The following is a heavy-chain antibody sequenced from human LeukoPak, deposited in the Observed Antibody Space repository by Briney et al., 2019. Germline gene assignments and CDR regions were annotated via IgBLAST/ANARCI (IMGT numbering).Heavy chain of an antibody. V-gene: IGHV1-69*13. J-gene: IGHJ3*02. Sequence: ASVKVSCKASGGTFSSYAISWVRQAPGQGLEWMGGIIPIFGTTNYAQKFQGRVTITADESTSTVYMELSSLRSEDTAVYYCARVGCLRFHAFDIWGQGTMVTVSS. CDR2: IIPIFGTT. D-gene: IGHD5/OR15-5a*01. CDR3: ARVGCLRFHAFDI. CDR1: GGTFSSYA.